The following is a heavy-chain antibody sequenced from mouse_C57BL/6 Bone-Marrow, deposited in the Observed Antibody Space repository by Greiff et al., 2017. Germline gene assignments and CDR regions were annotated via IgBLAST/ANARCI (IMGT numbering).Heavy chain of an antibody. CDR1: GFTFSSYG. CDR2: ISSGGSYT. D-gene: IGHD2-1*01. J-gene: IGHJ4*01. V-gene: IGHV5-6*01. Sequence: EVQLVESGGDLVKPGGSLKLSCAASGFTFSSYGMSWVRQTPDKRLEWVATISSGGSYTYYPDSVKGRFTISRDNAKNTLYLQMSSLKSEDTAMYYCASGTTLYYAMDYWGQGTSVTVSS. CDR3: ASGTTLYYAMDY.